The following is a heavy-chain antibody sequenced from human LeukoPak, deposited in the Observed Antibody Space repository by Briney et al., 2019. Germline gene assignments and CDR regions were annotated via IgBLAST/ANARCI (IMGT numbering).Heavy chain of an antibody. D-gene: IGHD2/OR15-2a*01. CDR2: ISSSGSTI. CDR1: GFTFSGSA. V-gene: IGHV3-48*03. Sequence: PGGSLRLSCAASGFTFSGSAMHWVRQAPGKVLEWVSYISSSGSTIYYADSVKGRFTISRDNAKNSLYLQMNSLRAEDTALYYCAREFLGFHPWGQGTLVTVSS. J-gene: IGHJ5*02. CDR3: AREFLGFHP.